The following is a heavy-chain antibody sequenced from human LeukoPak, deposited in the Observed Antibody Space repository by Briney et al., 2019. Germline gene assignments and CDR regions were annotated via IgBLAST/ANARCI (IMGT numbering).Heavy chain of an antibody. CDR2: LNPNSGGT. V-gene: IGHV1-2*02. CDR3: ARVDGDYGVYWYFDL. J-gene: IGHJ2*01. Sequence: ASVKVSCKASGYTFTGYYMHWVPQAPGQGLEWMGWLNPNSGGTNYAQKFQGRVTMTRDTSISTAYMELSRLRSDDTAVYYCARVDGDYGVYWYFDLWGRGTLVTVSS. CDR1: GYTFTGYY. D-gene: IGHD4-17*01.